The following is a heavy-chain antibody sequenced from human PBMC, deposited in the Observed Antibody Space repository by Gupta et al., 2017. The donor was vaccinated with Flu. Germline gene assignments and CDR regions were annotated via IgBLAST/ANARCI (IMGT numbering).Heavy chain of an antibody. CDR1: GFGFSDYE. V-gene: IGHV3-48*03. J-gene: IGHJ4*02. CDR3: ARGHWDS. Sequence: AASGFGFSDYEFSWVGLAPGKGLEWSAFISSSAVRYYTQSVKGRVTISRDNAKNSVYLQMNSLRVEDTALYYRARGHWDSWGQGTLVTVSS. CDR2: ISSSAVR.